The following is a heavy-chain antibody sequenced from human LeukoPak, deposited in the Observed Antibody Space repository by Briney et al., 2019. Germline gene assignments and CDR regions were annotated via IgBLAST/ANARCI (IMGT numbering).Heavy chain of an antibody. CDR2: IYYSGST. V-gene: IGHV4-59*01. J-gene: IGHJ4*02. Sequence: SETLSLTCTVSGGSISSYYWSWTRQPPGKGLEWIGYIYYSGSTNYNPSLKSRVTISVDTSKNQFSLKLSSVTAADTAVYYCARGGYSYGLMVWGQGTLVTVSS. CDR1: GGSISSYY. CDR3: ARGGYSYGLMV. D-gene: IGHD5-18*01.